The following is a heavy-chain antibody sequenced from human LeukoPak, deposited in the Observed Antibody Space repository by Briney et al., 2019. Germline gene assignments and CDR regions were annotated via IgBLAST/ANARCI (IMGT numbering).Heavy chain of an antibody. CDR1: GGSISSGSYY. J-gene: IGHJ2*01. V-gene: IGHV4-61*02. CDR2: IYTSGST. Sequence: SETLSLTCTVSGGSISSGSYYWSWIRQPAGKGLEWIGRIYTSGSTNYNPSLKSRVTISVDTSKNQFSLKLSSVTAADTAVYYCARGPNWGFAHYSWYFDLWGRGTLVTVSS. D-gene: IGHD7-27*01. CDR3: ARGPNWGFAHYSWYFDL.